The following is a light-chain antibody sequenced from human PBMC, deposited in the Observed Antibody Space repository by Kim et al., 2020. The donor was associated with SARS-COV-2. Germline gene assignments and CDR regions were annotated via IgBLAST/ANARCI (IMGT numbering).Light chain of an antibody. CDR2: DNN. CDR1: SSNIENNY. V-gene: IGLV1-51*01. CDR3: GTWDSSLSAGV. Sequence: GQKVTISCSGSSSNIENNYVSWYQQLPGTAPKLLIYDNNKRPSEIPDRFSGSKSGTSATLGITGLQTGDEADYYCGTWDSSLSAGVFGGGTKLTVL. J-gene: IGLJ3*02.